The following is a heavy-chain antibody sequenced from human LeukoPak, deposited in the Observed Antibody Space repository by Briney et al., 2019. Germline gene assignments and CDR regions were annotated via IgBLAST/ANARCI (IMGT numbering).Heavy chain of an antibody. Sequence: PGGSLRLSCAASGFTFSSYSMNWVRQAPGKGLEWVSSISSSSSYIYYADSVKGRFTISRDNAKNSLYLQMNSLGAEDTAVYYCARDLGRGIVVDPFDYWGQGTLVTVSS. D-gene: IGHD3-22*01. CDR3: ARDLGRGIVVDPFDY. V-gene: IGHV3-21*01. CDR2: ISSSSSYI. CDR1: GFTFSSYS. J-gene: IGHJ4*02.